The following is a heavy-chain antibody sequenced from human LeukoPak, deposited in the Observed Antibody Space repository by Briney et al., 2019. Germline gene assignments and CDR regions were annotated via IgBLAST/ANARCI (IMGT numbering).Heavy chain of an antibody. V-gene: IGHV4-59*01. CDR3: ARAPPLTIFGVGRPWYYFDY. D-gene: IGHD3-3*01. CDR2: IYYSGST. J-gene: IGHJ4*02. CDR1: GGSISSYY. Sequence: PSETLSLTCTVSGGSISSYYWSWIRQPPGKGLEWIGYIYYSGSTNYNPSLKSRVTISVDTSKNQFSLKLSSVTAADTAVYYCARAPPLTIFGVGRPWYYFDYWGQGTLVTVSS.